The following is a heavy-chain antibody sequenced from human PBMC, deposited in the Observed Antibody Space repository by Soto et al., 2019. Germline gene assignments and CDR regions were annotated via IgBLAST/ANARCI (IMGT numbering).Heavy chain of an antibody. D-gene: IGHD2-2*01. CDR2: LYYGGDT. V-gene: IGHV4-39*02. CDR1: GGSISSSAYY. J-gene: IGHJ4*02. CDR3: ARLFGVTAASRGQTDDS. Sequence: QLQLHESGPGLVQPSETLSLSCTVSGGSISSSAYYWAWIRQPPGKGLEWIGALYYGGDTYYNPPLKGRVTISVDTSKSHCSRRLSSVAASDTAVYYCARLFGVTAASRGQTDDSWGQGTLVTVSS.